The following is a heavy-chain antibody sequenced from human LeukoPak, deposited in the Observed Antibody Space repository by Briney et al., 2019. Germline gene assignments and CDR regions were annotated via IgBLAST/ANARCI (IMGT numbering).Heavy chain of an antibody. D-gene: IGHD1-26*01. J-gene: IGHJ4*02. CDR3: AKDRLGAPFDY. CDR2: ISYDGSNK. V-gene: IGHV3-30*18. CDR1: GFTFSSYG. Sequence: PGKSLRLSCAASGFTFSSYGMHWVRQAPGKGLEWVAVISYDGSNKYYGDTVKGRFTISRDNSKDTLYLQMNSLRAEDTAIYYCAKDRLGAPFDYWGQGTLVTVSS.